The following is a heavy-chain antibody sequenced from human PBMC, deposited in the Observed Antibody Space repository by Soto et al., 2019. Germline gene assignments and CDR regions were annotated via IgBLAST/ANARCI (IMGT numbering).Heavy chain of an antibody. V-gene: IGHV1-18*01. CDR1: GYTFTSYG. CDR3: ARALRITIFGVFIKGRYNWFDP. J-gene: IGHJ5*02. Sequence: QVQLVQSGAEVKKPGASVKVSCKASGYTFTSYGISWVRQAPGQGLEWMGWISAYNGNTNYAQKLQGRVTMTTDTSTSTAYMELRSLRSDDTAVYYCARALRITIFGVFIKGRYNWFDPWGQGTLVTVSS. D-gene: IGHD3-3*01. CDR2: ISAYNGNT.